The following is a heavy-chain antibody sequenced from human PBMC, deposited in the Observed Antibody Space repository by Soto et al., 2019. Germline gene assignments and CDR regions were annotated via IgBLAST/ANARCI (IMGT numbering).Heavy chain of an antibody. Sequence: GSLRLSCAASGFTFSSYSMNWVRQAPGKGLEWVSYISSSSSTGYADSVKGRFTISRDNAKNSLYLQMNSLRVEDTALYYCARAPGFYGDFFDYWGQGTLVTVSS. CDR1: GFTFSSYS. V-gene: IGHV3-48*04. CDR3: ARAPGFYGDFFDY. CDR2: ISSSSST. D-gene: IGHD4-17*01. J-gene: IGHJ4*02.